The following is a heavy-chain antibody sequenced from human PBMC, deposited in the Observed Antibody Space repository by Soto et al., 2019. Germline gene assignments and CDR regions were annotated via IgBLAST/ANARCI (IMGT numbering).Heavy chain of an antibody. CDR3: AHRATMTIFGFIIDDGLWFDP. J-gene: IGHJ5*02. D-gene: IGHD3-3*01. CDR1: GFSLSTSGAA. Sequence: QINLIESGPTLVKPTQTLTLTCTFSGFSLSTSGAAVGWVRQPPGRALEWLALIYWDGDKRYNASLGNRLPITKDTSMNQEVLTLTNVDPADTATDYCAHRATMTIFGFIIDDGLWFDPWGQGTRVIVSS. V-gene: IGHV2-5*02. CDR2: IYWDGDK.